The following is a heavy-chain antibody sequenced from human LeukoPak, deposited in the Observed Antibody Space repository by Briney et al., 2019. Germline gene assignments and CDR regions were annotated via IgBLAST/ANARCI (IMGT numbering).Heavy chain of an antibody. J-gene: IGHJ5*02. Sequence: SETLSLTCTVSGGSISSGSYYWSWIRQPAGKGLEWIGRIYTSRSTNYNPSLKSRVTISVDTSKNQFSLKLSSVTAADTAVYYCARDYIAANWFDPWGQGTLVTVSS. CDR3: ARDYIAANWFDP. V-gene: IGHV4-61*02. D-gene: IGHD5-12*01. CDR2: IYTSRST. CDR1: GGSISSGSYY.